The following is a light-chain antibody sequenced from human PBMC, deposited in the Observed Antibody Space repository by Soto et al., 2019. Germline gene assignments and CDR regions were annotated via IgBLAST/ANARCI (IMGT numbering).Light chain of an antibody. CDR1: QSVSID. J-gene: IGKJ4*01. V-gene: IGKV3-20*01. Sequence: EIGMTQSPATFPVSPAYILRLSCRASQSVSIDLAWYQQKPGQAPRLLIYGASSRATGIPDRFSGSGSGTDFTLTISRLEPEDFAVYYCQQYGSSLTFGGGTRWIS. CDR2: GAS. CDR3: QQYGSSLT.